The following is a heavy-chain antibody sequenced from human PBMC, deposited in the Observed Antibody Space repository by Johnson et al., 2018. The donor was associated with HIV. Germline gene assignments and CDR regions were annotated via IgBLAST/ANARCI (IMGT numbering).Heavy chain of an antibody. D-gene: IGHD6-13*01. Sequence: VQLVESGGGGVRPGGSLRLSCAAPGFTFDDYAMHWVRQAPGKGLEWVSGISWNSGSIGYADAVKGRFTIARDNAKNSLYLQMNSLRAEDTALYYCAKDIAAAWTYAFDIWGQGTMVTVSS. V-gene: IGHV3-9*01. CDR1: GFTFDDYA. CDR2: ISWNSGSI. J-gene: IGHJ3*02. CDR3: AKDIAAAWTYAFDI.